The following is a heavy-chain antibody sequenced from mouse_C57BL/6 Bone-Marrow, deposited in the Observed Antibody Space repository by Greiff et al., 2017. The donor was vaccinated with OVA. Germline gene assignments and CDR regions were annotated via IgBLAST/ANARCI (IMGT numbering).Heavy chain of an antibody. D-gene: IGHD2-2*01. V-gene: IGHV5-6*02. CDR1: GFTFSSYG. CDR2: ICSGGSYT. J-gene: IGHJ4*01. CDR3: ARLWGYDEDYAMDY. Sequence: DVKLVESGGDLVKPGGSLKLSCAASGFTFSSYGMSWVPQTPDKRLEWVATICSGGSYTYYPDSVKGRFTISRDNAKNPLSLQMSSLKSEDTAMYYCARLWGYDEDYAMDYWGQGTSVTVSS.